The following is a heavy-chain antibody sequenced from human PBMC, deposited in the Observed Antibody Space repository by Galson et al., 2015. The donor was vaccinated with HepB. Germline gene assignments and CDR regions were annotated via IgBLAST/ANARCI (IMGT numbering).Heavy chain of an antibody. CDR1: GYTFTSYA. Sequence: SVKVSCKASGYTFTSYAMHWVRQAPGQRLEWMGWINAGNGNTKYSQKFQGRVTITRDTSASTAYMELSSLRSEDTAVYYCARGRAVAGTVGIVAEHPYFQHWGQGTLVTVSS. D-gene: IGHD5-12*01. J-gene: IGHJ1*01. CDR2: INAGNGNT. CDR3: ARGRAVAGTVGIVAEHPYFQH. V-gene: IGHV1-3*01.